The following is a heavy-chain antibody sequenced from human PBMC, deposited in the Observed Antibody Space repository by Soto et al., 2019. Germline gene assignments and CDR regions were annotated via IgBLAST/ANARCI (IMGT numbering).Heavy chain of an antibody. J-gene: IGHJ4*02. CDR3: ARDGTVTPFDY. CDR2: INSDGSTT. V-gene: IGHV3-74*01. D-gene: IGHD4-17*01. Sequence: GSLRRSCAASGFTFSRYWMHWVRQAPGKGRVWVSRINSDGSTTNYADSVKGRFTISRDSAKNTLYLQMNSLRAEDTAVYYCARDGTVTPFDYWGQGILVTVSS. CDR1: GFTFSRYW.